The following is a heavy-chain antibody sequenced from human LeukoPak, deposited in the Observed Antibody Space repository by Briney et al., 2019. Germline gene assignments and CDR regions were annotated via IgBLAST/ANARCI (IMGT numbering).Heavy chain of an antibody. D-gene: IGHD4-17*01. Sequence: PGGSLRLSRAASGFTFSSYGMHWVRQAPGKGLEWVAVIWYDGSNKYYADSVKGRFTISRDNSKNTLYLQMNSLRAEDTAVYYCARVNTVTTPGHYFDYWGQGTLVTVSS. CDR2: IWYDGSNK. CDR3: ARVNTVTTPGHYFDY. CDR1: GFTFSSYG. V-gene: IGHV3-33*01. J-gene: IGHJ4*02.